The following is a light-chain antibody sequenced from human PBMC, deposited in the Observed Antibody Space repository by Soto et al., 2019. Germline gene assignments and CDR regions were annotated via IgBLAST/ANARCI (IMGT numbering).Light chain of an antibody. CDR2: EVN. V-gene: IGLV2-14*01. CDR3: SSYTSSNTLTYV. J-gene: IGLJ1*01. Sequence: SVLTQPASVSGSPGQSITISCTGTSSDVGGYNYVSWYQQHPGKAPKLMLYEVNNRPSGVSNRFSGSKSGNTASLTISGLQAEDEAEYYCSSYTSSNTLTYVFGTGTKVTVL. CDR1: SSDVGGYNY.